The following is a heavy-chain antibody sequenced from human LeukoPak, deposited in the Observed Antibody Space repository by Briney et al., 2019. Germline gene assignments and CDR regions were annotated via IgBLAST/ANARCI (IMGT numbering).Heavy chain of an antibody. Sequence: GGSLRLSCAASGFTFSSYSMNWVRQAPGKGLEWVSSITRSNYIYYADSVKGRFTISRDNAKNSLYLQMNSLRAEDTAVYYCARDDSSGYYFWKVNANHGAFDIWGQGTMVTVSS. CDR3: ARDDSSGYYFWKVNANHGAFDI. CDR2: ITRSNYI. CDR1: GFTFSSYS. J-gene: IGHJ3*02. D-gene: IGHD3-22*01. V-gene: IGHV3-21*04.